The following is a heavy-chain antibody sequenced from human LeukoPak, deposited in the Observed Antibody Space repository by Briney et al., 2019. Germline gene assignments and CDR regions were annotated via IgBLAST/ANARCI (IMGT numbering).Heavy chain of an antibody. CDR2: IGIRGDT. D-gene: IGHD6-19*01. V-gene: IGHV3-13*01. Sequence: GGSLRLSCAASGFTFIDYDMHWVLQVLGKGLEWVSAIGIRGDTHYSGSVKGRFTISRENAESSLYLQMNSLRAEDTAVYYCARGGIQVSGIDEFDYWGQGTLVTVSS. J-gene: IGHJ4*02. CDR3: ARGGIQVSGIDEFDY. CDR1: GFTFIDYD.